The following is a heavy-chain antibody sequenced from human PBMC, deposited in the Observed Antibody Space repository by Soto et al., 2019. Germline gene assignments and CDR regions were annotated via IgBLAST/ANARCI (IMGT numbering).Heavy chain of an antibody. CDR1: GGSFSGYY. D-gene: IGHD5-12*01. Sequence: PSETLSLTCAVYGGSFSGYYWSWIRQPPGKGLEWIGEINHSGSTNYNPSLKSRVTISVDTPKNQFSLKLSSVTAADTAVYYCARGIVATSGNWFDPWGQGTLVTVSS. CDR2: INHSGST. CDR3: ARGIVATSGNWFDP. V-gene: IGHV4-34*01. J-gene: IGHJ5*02.